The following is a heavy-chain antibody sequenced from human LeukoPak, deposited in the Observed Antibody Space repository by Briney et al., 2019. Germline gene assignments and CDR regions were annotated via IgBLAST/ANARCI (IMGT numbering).Heavy chain of an antibody. V-gene: IGHV3-30*02. CDR3: AKQMVERPHYYYMDV. D-gene: IGHD2-15*01. CDR1: GFIFSSFG. CDR2: IQDDESNK. Sequence: GGSLRLSCVASGFIFSSFGMHWVRQAPGKGLEGVAFIQDDESNKFYADSLKGRFTISRDNSKNTLFLQMNSLRPEDTALYYCAKQMVERPHYYYMDVWGKGTTVTVS. J-gene: IGHJ6*03.